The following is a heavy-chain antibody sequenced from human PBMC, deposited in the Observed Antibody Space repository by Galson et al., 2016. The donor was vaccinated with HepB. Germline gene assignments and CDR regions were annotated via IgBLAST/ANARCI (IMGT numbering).Heavy chain of an antibody. V-gene: IGHV3-53*01. CDR3: ARDEGYSNVWSY. J-gene: IGHJ4*02. Sequence: SLRLSCAASGFTVSSSYMSWVRQAPGKGLGWVSVIYSGGSTYYADSVKGRFTISRDNSKNKLYLQMNSLKAEDTAVYYCARDEGYSNVWSYWGQGTLVTVSS. D-gene: IGHD6-19*01. CDR1: GFTVSSSY. CDR2: IYSGGST.